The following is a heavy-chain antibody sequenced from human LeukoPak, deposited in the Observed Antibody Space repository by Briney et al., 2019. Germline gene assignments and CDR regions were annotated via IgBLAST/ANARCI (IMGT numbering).Heavy chain of an antibody. Sequence: SETLSLTCTVSGGSISGYYWTWIRQPPGKGLEWIGYISYSGSTSSHPSLKSRVTISLDMSKSQFSLKLASVTAADTAVYYCVRGYSGYPYYLDYWGQGTLVTVSS. CDR1: GGSISGYY. CDR2: ISYSGST. CDR3: VRGYSGYPYYLDY. J-gene: IGHJ4*02. V-gene: IGHV4-59*08. D-gene: IGHD5-12*01.